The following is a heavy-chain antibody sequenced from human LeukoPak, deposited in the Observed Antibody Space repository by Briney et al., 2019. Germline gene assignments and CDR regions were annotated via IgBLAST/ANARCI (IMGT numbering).Heavy chain of an antibody. J-gene: IGHJ4*02. D-gene: IGHD3-22*01. CDR3: ARDYYYDSSGYYYNPFDY. CDR2: IIPIFGTA. CDR1: GGTFSSYA. Sequence: ASVKVSCKASGGTFSSYAISWVRQAPGQGLEWMGRIIPIFGTANYAQKFQGRVTITTDESTSTAYMELSSLRSEDTAVYYCARDYYYDSSGYYYNPFDYWGQGTLVTVYS. V-gene: IGHV1-69*05.